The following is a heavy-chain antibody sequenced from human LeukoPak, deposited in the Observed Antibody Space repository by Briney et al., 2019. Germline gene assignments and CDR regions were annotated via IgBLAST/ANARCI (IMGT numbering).Heavy chain of an antibody. V-gene: IGHV3-33*01. CDR2: IWYGGSNK. CDR3: ARDRYSSGWDDFDY. J-gene: IGHJ4*02. Sequence: GGSLRLSCAASGFTFSSYGMHWVRQAPGKGLERVAVIWYGGSNKYYADSVKGRFTISRDNSKNTLYLQMNSLRAEDTAVYYCARDRYSSGWDDFDYWGQGTLVTVSS. D-gene: IGHD6-19*01. CDR1: GFTFSSYG.